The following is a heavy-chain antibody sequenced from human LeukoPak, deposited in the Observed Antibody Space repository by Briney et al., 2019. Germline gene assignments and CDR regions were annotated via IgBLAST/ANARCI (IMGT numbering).Heavy chain of an antibody. D-gene: IGHD4-17*01. Sequence: GGSLRLSCAASGFSFSEKYMCWVRQAPGKGLEWTGRIKNKNEGGTTHYAPSLRGRFTISRDDSTNTLYLQMNNMKTEDTAMYYCCFGDYGDFWGQGTLVTVSS. CDR3: CFGDYGDF. CDR2: IKNKNEGGTT. V-gene: IGHV3-15*05. CDR1: GFSFSEKY. J-gene: IGHJ4*02.